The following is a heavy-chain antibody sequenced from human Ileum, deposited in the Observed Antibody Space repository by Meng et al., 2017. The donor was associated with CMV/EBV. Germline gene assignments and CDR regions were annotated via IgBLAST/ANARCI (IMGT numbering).Heavy chain of an antibody. Sequence: QLQASGHDMVQPSATLSSTCTVSGGSISSYYWRWIRTPSGKGLEWIGRISTSGSTNYNPSLKSRVTMSVDASKNQFSLKLTSVTAADTAVYFCARTYSSSSGITFDYWGQGTLVTVSS. V-gene: IGHV4-4*07. J-gene: IGHJ4*02. D-gene: IGHD6-6*01. CDR2: ISTSGST. CDR1: GGSISSYY. CDR3: ARTYSSSSGITFDY.